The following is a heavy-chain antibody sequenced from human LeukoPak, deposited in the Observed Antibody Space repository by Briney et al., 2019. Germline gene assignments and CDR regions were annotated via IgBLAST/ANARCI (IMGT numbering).Heavy chain of an antibody. Sequence: GASVKVSCKASAYTFTSYDINWVRQATGQGLEWMGWMNPNSGNTGYAQRFQGRVAMTRNTSITTAYMELSSLRSEDTAVYYCARGTPSGWHGAVYWGQGTLVTASS. J-gene: IGHJ4*02. CDR2: MNPNSGNT. V-gene: IGHV1-8*01. CDR1: AYTFTSYD. D-gene: IGHD6-19*01. CDR3: ARGTPSGWHGAVY.